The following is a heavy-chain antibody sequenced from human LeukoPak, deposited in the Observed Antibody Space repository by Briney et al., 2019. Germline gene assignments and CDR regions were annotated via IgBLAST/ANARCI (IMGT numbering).Heavy chain of an antibody. D-gene: IGHD1-26*01. CDR1: GYTFTSYY. J-gene: IGHJ4*02. CDR2: INPSGGST. CDR3: ARATTTDYYFHY. Sequence: ASVKVSCKASGYTFTSYYMHWVRETPAQGLEWMGIINPSGGSTSYAQRFQGSVTLTKHTSTSTIYMELSSLRYEDTAVYYCARATTTDYYFHYWGQGTLVTVSS. V-gene: IGHV1-46*03.